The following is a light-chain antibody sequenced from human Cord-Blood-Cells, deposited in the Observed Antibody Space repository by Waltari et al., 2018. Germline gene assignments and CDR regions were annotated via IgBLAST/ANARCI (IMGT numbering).Light chain of an antibody. CDR3: MIWHSSAYV. CDR2: YKSDSDK. V-gene: IGLV5-45*02. J-gene: IGLJ1*01. Sequence: QAVLTQPSSLSASPGASASLTCTFRSGINVGTYRINWYTQKPGSPPQYLLRYKSDSDKQQGSGVPSRFSGSKDASANAGILLISGLQSEDEADYYCMIWHSSAYVFGTGTKVTVL. CDR1: SGINVGTYR.